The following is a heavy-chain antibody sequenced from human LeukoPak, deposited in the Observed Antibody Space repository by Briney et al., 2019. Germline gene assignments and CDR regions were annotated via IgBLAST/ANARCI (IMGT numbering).Heavy chain of an antibody. CDR1: GFTFSSDA. CDR3: AKDSVWFGSSPTGYFDY. Sequence: GGSLRLSCAASGFTFSSDAMNWVCQAPGKGLGWVSGISGIGVGTYYADSVKGRFTISRDNSKNTLYLQMNSLRAEDTAVYYCAKDSVWFGSSPTGYFDYWGQGTLVTVSS. D-gene: IGHD3-10*01. V-gene: IGHV3-23*01. J-gene: IGHJ4*02. CDR2: ISGIGVGT.